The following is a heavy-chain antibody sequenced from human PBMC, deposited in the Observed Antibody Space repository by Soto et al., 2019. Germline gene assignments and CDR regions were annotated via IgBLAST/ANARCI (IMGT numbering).Heavy chain of an antibody. D-gene: IGHD6-13*01. CDR1: GGSISSGGYY. CDR3: ARDRGMVGQQLTPREYWFDP. Sequence: PSETLSLTCTVSGGSISSGGYYWSWIRQHPGKGLEWIGYIYYSGSTYYNPSLKSRVTISVDTSKNQFSLKLSSVPAADTAVYYCARDRGMVGQQLTPREYWFDPWGQGTLVTVSS. V-gene: IGHV4-31*03. CDR2: IYYSGST. J-gene: IGHJ5*02.